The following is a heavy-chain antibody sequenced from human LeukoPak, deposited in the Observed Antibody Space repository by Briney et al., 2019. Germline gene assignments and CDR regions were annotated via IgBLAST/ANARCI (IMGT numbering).Heavy chain of an antibody. J-gene: IGHJ4*02. CDR3: AKGPAALAPYYFDY. V-gene: IGHV3-30*18. Sequence: GGSLRLSCAASGFTFSSYGMHWVRQAPGKGLEWVAVISYDGSNKYYADSVKGRFTISRDNSKNTLYLQMNSLRAEDTAVYYCAKGPAALAPYYFDYWGQGSLVTVSS. D-gene: IGHD6-25*01. CDR2: ISYDGSNK. CDR1: GFTFSSYG.